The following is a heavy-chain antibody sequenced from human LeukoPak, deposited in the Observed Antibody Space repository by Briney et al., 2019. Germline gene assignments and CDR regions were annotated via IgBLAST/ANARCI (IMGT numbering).Heavy chain of an antibody. CDR2: IQSKTDGGKT. CDR3: AKDSSTTVEKD. D-gene: IGHD4-23*01. J-gene: IGHJ4*02. V-gene: IGHV3-15*07. Sequence: PGGSLRLSCAASGFIVTNAWMNWVRQAPGKGLEWVGRIQSKTDGGKTDYAAPVKGRFTISRDNSKNTLYLQMNSLRAEDTAVYYCAKDSSTTVEKDWGQGTLVTVSS. CDR1: GFIVTNAW.